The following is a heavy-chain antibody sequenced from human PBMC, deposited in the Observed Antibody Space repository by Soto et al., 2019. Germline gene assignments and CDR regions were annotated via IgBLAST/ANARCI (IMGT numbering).Heavy chain of an antibody. CDR2: ISSSSSYI. V-gene: IGHV3-21*01. J-gene: IGHJ5*02. CDR1: GFTFSSYS. Sequence: GGSLRLSCAASGFTFSSYSMNWVRQAPGKGLEWVSSISSSSSYIYYADSVKGRFTISRDNAKNSLYLQMNSLRAEDTAVYYCARDTMVRGAQRYNWFDPWGQGTLVTVSS. CDR3: ARDTMVRGAQRYNWFDP. D-gene: IGHD3-10*01.